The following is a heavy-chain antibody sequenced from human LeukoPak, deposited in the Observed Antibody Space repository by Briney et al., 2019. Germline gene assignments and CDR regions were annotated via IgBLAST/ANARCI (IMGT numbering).Heavy chain of an antibody. D-gene: IGHD3-10*02. CDR3: AELGITMIGGV. Sequence: GGSLRLSCAASGFTFSSYEMNWVRQAPGRGLEWVSYISSSGSTIYYAGSVKGRFTISRDNAKNSLYLQMNSLRAEDTAVYYCAELGITMIGGVWGKGTTVTISS. CDR1: GFTFSSYE. V-gene: IGHV3-48*03. J-gene: IGHJ6*04. CDR2: ISSSGSTI.